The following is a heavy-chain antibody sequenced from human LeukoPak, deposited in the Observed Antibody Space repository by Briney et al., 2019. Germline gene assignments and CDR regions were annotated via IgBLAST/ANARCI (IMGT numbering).Heavy chain of an antibody. CDR2: INHSGST. CDR1: GGSFSGYY. CDR3: ARGSRPTMIVVVTRPFDY. Sequence: PSETLSLTCAVYGGSFSGYYWSWIRQPPGKGLEWIGEINHSGSTNYNPSLKSRVTISVDTSKNQFSLKLSSVTAADTAVYYCARGSRPTMIVVVTRPFDYWGQGTLVTVS. J-gene: IGHJ4*02. V-gene: IGHV4-34*01. D-gene: IGHD3-22*01.